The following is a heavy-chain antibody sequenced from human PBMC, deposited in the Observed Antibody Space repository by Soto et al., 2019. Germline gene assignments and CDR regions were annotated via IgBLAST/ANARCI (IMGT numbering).Heavy chain of an antibody. J-gene: IGHJ3*02. CDR2: ISYDGSNK. Sequence: QVQLVESGGGVVQPGRSLRLSCAASGFTFSSYAMHWVRQAPGKGLEWVAVISYDGSNKYYADSVKGRFTISRDNSKNTLYLQINSLRAEDTAVYYCARNYHDAFDIWGQGTMVTFSS. CDR1: GFTFSSYA. D-gene: IGHD3-10*01. CDR3: ARNYHDAFDI. V-gene: IGHV3-30-3*01.